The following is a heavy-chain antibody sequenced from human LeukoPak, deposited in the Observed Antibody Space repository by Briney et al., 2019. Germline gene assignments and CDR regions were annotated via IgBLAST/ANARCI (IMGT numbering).Heavy chain of an antibody. Sequence: WETLTLTCTVSGVTISSYYWSWIRQPPGKGLEWIGYNYYSGSTTPHPSLKSRVTISVDTSKNQFSLRLRSVTAADTAVYYCARHGGSGSFDYWGQGTLVTVSS. CDR3: ARHGGSGSFDY. CDR1: GVTISSYY. J-gene: IGHJ4*02. D-gene: IGHD3-3*01. CDR2: NYYSGST. V-gene: IGHV4-59*08.